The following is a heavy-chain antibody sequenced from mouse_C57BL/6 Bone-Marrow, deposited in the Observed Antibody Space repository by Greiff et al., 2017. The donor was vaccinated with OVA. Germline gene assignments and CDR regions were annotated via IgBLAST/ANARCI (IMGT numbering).Heavy chain of an antibody. Sequence: VQLQQSGPELVKPGASVKISCKASGYSFTGYYMNWVKQSPEKSLEWIGEINPSTGGTTYNQKFKAKATLTVDKSSSTAYMQLKSLTSEDSAVYYCARWGPYNGSEYYIDDWGQGTTVTVSS. CDR1: GYSFTGYY. CDR2: INPSTGGT. V-gene: IGHV1-42*01. CDR3: ARWGPYNGSEYYIDD. D-gene: IGHD1-1*01. J-gene: IGHJ2*01.